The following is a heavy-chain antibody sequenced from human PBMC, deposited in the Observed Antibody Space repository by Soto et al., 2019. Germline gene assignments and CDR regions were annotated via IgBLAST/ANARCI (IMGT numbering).Heavy chain of an antibody. Sequence: EVQLVESGGGLVQPGGSVRLSCAASGFTFSSYWMHWVRQAPGKGLVWVSRIHNDGSTTRYADSVKGRFTISRDNAKNTLYLQMSSLRVEDTAVYYCARDNWNSYWGQGTLDTVSS. V-gene: IGHV3-74*01. CDR3: ARDNWNSY. CDR2: IHNDGSTT. D-gene: IGHD1-7*01. J-gene: IGHJ4*01. CDR1: GFTFSSYW.